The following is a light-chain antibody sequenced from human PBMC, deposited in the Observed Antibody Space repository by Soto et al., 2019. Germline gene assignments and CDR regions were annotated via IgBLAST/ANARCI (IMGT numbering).Light chain of an antibody. CDR2: ENN. J-gene: IGLJ3*02. CDR3: GAWDSCLNVWV. Sequence: QSVLTQPPSVSAAPGQKVTISCSGSSSNIGNNYVSWYQQFSGTAPKPLIYENNKRPSGIPDRFSGSKSGASATLGITGLQTGDEADYYCGAWDSCLNVWVFGGGTKLTVL. CDR1: SSNIGNNY. V-gene: IGLV1-51*02.